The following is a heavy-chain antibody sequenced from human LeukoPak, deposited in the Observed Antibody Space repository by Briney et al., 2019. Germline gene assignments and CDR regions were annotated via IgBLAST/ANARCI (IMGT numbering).Heavy chain of an antibody. Sequence: ASVKVSCKASGYTFTSYAMNWVRQAPGQGLEWMGWINTNTGNPTYAQGFTGRFVFSLDTSVSTAYLQISSLKAEDTAVYYCARGVDILTGYGVNWFDPWGQGTLVTVSS. J-gene: IGHJ5*02. CDR3: ARGVDILTGYGVNWFDP. CDR2: INTNTGNP. CDR1: GYTFTSYA. D-gene: IGHD3-9*01. V-gene: IGHV7-4-1*02.